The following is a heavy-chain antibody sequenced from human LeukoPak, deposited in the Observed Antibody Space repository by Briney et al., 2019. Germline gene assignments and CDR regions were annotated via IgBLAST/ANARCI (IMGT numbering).Heavy chain of an antibody. J-gene: IGHJ4*02. V-gene: IGHV4-34*01. CDR1: GGSISDYY. CDR3: ARGGQEEEGRVGAISDFSYPFDY. Sequence: SETLSLTCAFYGGSISDYYWSWIRQPPGKGLEWIGEIYHSGSTDYNPSLKSRVTISVDTSKNQFSLKLSSVTAADTAVYYCARGGQEEEGRVGAISDFSYPFDYWGQGTLVTVSS. D-gene: IGHD1-26*01. CDR2: IYHSGST.